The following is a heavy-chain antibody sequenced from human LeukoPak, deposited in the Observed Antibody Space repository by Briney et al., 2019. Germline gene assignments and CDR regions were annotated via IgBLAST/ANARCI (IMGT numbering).Heavy chain of an antibody. Sequence: GASVKVSCKASGYTFTSYGISWVRQAPGQGLEWMGWISACNGNTNYAQKPQGRVTMTTDTSTSTAYMELGSLRSDDTAVYYCARDGYYDSSQSMGDAFDIWGQGTMVTVSS. J-gene: IGHJ3*02. CDR1: GYTFTSYG. D-gene: IGHD3-22*01. V-gene: IGHV1-18*01. CDR2: ISACNGNT. CDR3: ARDGYYDSSQSMGDAFDI.